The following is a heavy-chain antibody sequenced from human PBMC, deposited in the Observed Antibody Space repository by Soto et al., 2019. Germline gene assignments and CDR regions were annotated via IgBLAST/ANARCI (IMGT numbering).Heavy chain of an antibody. J-gene: IGHJ4*02. V-gene: IGHV5-51*01. CDR2: IYPGDSDT. Sequence: GEYLTISCKGSGYSFTSYWIGWVRQMPGKGLEWMGIIYPGDSDTRYSPSFQGQVTISADKSISTAYLQRSSLKASDTAMYYCARHKVYCSGGSCYSPRPPLRWGQGTLLTVST. CDR1: GYSFTSYW. D-gene: IGHD2-15*01. CDR3: ARHKVYCSGGSCYSPRPPLR.